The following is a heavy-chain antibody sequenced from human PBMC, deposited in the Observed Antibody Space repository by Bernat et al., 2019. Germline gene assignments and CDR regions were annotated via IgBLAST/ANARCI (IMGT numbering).Heavy chain of an antibody. V-gene: IGHV3-23*01. CDR1: GFTFSSYA. D-gene: IGHD2-8*02. Sequence: EVQLLESGGGLVQPGGSLRLSCAASGFTFSSYAMSWVRQAPGKGLEWVSAISGSGGSTYYAESVKGRLPISRDNSKNTLYLQMNSLRAEDTAVYYCAKFDGCTGGVCYTGYYYYYMDVWGKGTTVTVSS. CDR2: ISGSGGST. CDR3: AKFDGCTGGVCYTGYYYYYMDV. J-gene: IGHJ6*03.